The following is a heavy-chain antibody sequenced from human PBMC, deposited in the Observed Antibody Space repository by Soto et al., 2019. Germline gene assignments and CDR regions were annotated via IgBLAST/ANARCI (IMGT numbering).Heavy chain of an antibody. Sequence: QPGGSLRLSCAASGFTFSNYAMSWVRQAPGKGLEWVSGINNNGGITHYADSVKGRFTISRDNSKNTLYLQINSLRAEDTAVYYCAQAHTSGWSSYYYYGLDVWGQGTTVTVSS. J-gene: IGHJ6*02. V-gene: IGHV3-23*01. CDR2: INNNGGIT. CDR1: GFTFSNYA. CDR3: AQAHTSGWSSYYYYGLDV. D-gene: IGHD6-19*01.